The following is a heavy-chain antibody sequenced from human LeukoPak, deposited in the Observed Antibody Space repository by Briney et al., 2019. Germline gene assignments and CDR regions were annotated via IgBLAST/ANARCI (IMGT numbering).Heavy chain of an antibody. V-gene: IGHV4-59*01. CDR3: ARGSHYGSGSYRAFDI. J-gene: IGHJ3*02. CDR1: GGSISSYY. CDR2: IYYSGST. Sequence: SETLSLTCTVSGGSISSYYWSWIRQPPGKGLEWIGYIYYSGSTNYNPSLKSRVTISVDTSKNQFSLKLSSVTAADTAVYYCARGSHYGSGSYRAFDIWGQGTMVTVSS. D-gene: IGHD3-10*01.